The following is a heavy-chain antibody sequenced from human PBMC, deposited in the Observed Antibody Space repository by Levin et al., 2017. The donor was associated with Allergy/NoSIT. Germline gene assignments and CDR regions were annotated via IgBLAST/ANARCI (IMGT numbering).Heavy chain of an antibody. D-gene: IGHD1-26*01. CDR1: GGSISSYY. V-gene: IGHV4-59*01. CDR3: ARGYSGSLYFDY. Sequence: SETLSLTCTVSGGSISSYYWSWIRQPPGKGLEWIGYIYYSGSTNYNPSLKSRVTISVDTSKNQFSLKLSSVTAADTAVYYCARGYSGSLYFDYWGQGTLVTVSS. CDR2: IYYSGST. J-gene: IGHJ4*02.